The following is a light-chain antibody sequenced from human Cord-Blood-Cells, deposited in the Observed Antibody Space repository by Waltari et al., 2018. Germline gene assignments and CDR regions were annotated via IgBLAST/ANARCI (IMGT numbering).Light chain of an antibody. CDR1: RSVSSSY. Sequence: EIVLTQSPGTRSFSPGERATLSCRASRSVSSSYLAWYQQKPGQAPRLLIYGASSRATGIPDRFSGSGSGTDFTLTISRLEPEDFAVYYCQQYGSSPLTFGGGTKVEIK. CDR3: QQYGSSPLT. CDR2: GAS. V-gene: IGKV3-20*01. J-gene: IGKJ4*01.